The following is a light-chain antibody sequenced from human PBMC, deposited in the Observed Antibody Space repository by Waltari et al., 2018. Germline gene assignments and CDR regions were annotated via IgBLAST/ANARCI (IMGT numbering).Light chain of an antibody. V-gene: IGKV3-15*01. CDR1: QSVSSK. J-gene: IGKJ2*01. CDR2: GAS. Sequence: EIVMTQSPATLSVSPGERATLSCRASQSVSSKLAWYQQKPGKAPRLLIYGASTRATAIPARFSGSGSGTEFTLTISSLQSEDFAVYYCQQYSNWPYTFGQGTKLEIK. CDR3: QQYSNWPYT.